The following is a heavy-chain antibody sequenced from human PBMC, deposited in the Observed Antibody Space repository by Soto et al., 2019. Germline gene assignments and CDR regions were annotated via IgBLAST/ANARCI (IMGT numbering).Heavy chain of an antibody. Sequence: SETLSLTCTVSGGSISSSSYYWGWIRQPPGKGLEWIGSIYYSGSTYYNPSLKSRVTISVDTSKNQFFLKLSSVIAADTAVYYCARHHSDYDSPFAYWGQGTLVTVSS. V-gene: IGHV4-39*01. J-gene: IGHJ4*02. D-gene: IGHD5-12*01. CDR2: IYYSGST. CDR1: GGSISSSSYY. CDR3: ARHHSDYDSPFAY.